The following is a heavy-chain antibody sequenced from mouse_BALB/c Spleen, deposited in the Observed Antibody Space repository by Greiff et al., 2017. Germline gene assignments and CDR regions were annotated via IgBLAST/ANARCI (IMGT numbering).Heavy chain of an antibody. V-gene: IGHV1S19*01. CDR3: ACYDY. Sequence: SDAELVKPGASVKISCKSSGYSFTSYYIHWVKQRPGQGLEWIGCIFPGSGNTKYNEKFKGKATLTADTSSSTAYMQLSSLTSEDSAVYFCACYDYWGRGTTLTVSS. CDR2: IFPGSGNT. CDR1: GYSFTSYY. J-gene: IGHJ2*01. D-gene: IGHD1-1*01.